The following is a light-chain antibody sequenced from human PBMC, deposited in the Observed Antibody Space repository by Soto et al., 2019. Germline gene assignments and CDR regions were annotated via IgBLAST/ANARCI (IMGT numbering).Light chain of an antibody. CDR3: QQYGSSPRYT. Sequence: EIMLTQSPGTLSLSPGERATLSCRASQSVNSNYLAWYQQKPGQAPRLLIYSASSRATGIPDRFSGSGSGTDFTLTISRLEPEDFAVYYCQQYGSSPRYTFSQGTKVEIK. J-gene: IGKJ2*01. V-gene: IGKV3-20*01. CDR1: QSVNSNY. CDR2: SAS.